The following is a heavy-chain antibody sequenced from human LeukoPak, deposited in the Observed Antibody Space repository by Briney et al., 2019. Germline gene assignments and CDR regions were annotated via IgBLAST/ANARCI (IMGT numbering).Heavy chain of an antibody. CDR1: GFTLNTYS. Sequence: GGTLRLSREASGFTLNTYSMNCAPQAPGKGLEWVLSIDSSGGYIFSTDPAKGRFTISRDNSKNTLYLQKNSLRAEDTAVYYCAKEARCVVVTAIFRTRNWFDPWGQGTLVTVSS. CDR3: AKEARCVVVTAIFRTRNWFDP. D-gene: IGHD2-21*02. CDR2: IDSSGGYI. V-gene: IGHV3-21*01. J-gene: IGHJ5*02.